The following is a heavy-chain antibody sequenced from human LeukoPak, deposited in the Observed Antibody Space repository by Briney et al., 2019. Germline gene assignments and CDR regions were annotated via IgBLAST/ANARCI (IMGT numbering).Heavy chain of an antibody. CDR1: GFTFSSYW. V-gene: IGHV3-7*01. J-gene: IGHJ4*02. Sequence: GGSLRLSCAASGFTFSSYWMSWVRQAPGAGLEWVANIKQDGSEKYYVDSVKGRFTISRDNAKNSLYLQMNSLRAEDTAVYYCARETPTEAYYYDSSGIPDYWGQGTLVTVSS. D-gene: IGHD3-22*01. CDR3: ARETPTEAYYYDSSGIPDY. CDR2: IKQDGSEK.